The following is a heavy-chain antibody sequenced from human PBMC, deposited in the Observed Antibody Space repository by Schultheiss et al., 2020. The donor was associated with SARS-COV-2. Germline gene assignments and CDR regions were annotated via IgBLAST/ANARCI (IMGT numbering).Heavy chain of an antibody. CDR3: ARGAMVRGVGGYGMDVWGQGKDV. V-gene: IGHV3-21*01. Sequence: GGSLRLSCAASGFTFSSYSMNWVRQAPGKGLEWVSSISSSSSYIYYADSVKGRFTISRDNAKNSLYLQMNSLRAEDTDVYYCARGAMVRGVGGYGMDVWGQGKDVWGQGTTVTVSS. D-gene: IGHD3-10*01. CDR1: GFTFSSYS. J-gene: IGHJ6*02. CDR2: ISSSSSYI.